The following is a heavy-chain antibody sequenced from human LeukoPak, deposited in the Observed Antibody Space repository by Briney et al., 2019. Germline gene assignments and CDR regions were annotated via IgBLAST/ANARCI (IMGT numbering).Heavy chain of an antibody. J-gene: IGHJ3*02. CDR2: ISWNSGSI. CDR3: AKESGSPPNDAFDI. Sequence: GGSLRLSCAASGFTFDDYAMHWVRQAPGKGLEWVSGISWNSGSIGYADSVKGRFTISRDNAKNSLYLQMNSLRAEDTALYYCAKESGSPPNDAFDIWGQGTMVTVSS. D-gene: IGHD1-26*01. CDR1: GFTFDDYA. V-gene: IGHV3-9*01.